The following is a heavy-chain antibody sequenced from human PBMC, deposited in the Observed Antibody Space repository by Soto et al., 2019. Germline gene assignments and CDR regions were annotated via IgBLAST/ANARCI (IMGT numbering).Heavy chain of an antibody. CDR2: IYHSGST. D-gene: IGHD1-26*01. CDR1: GYSISSGYY. CDR3: ARVSRELLSYDY. Sequence: ETLSLTCAVSGYSISSGYYWGWIRQPPGKGLEWIGSIYHSGSTYYNPSLKSRVTISVDTSKNQFSLKLSSVTAADTAVYYCARVSRELLSYDYCGQGSLVIVSS. V-gene: IGHV4-38-2*01. J-gene: IGHJ4*02.